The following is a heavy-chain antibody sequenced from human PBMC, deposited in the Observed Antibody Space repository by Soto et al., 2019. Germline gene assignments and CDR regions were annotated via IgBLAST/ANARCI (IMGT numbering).Heavy chain of an antibody. CDR2: INHSGST. CDR1: GGSFSGYY. CDR3: ARAYYDILTGHNYGVDV. J-gene: IGHJ6*02. D-gene: IGHD3-9*01. Sequence: SETLSLTCAVYGGSFSGYYWSWIRQPPGKGLEWIGEINHSGSTNYNPSLKSRVTISVDTSKNQFSLKLSSVTAADTAVYYCARAYYDILTGHNYGVDVWGQGTTVTVS. V-gene: IGHV4-34*01.